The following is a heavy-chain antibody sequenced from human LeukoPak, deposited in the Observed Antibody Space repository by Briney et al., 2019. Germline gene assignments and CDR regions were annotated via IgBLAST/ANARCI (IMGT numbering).Heavy chain of an antibody. D-gene: IGHD3-10*01. V-gene: IGHV3-21*01. J-gene: IGHJ6*03. Sequence: PGGSLRLSCSASGFTFTTYGMNWVRQAPGKGLEWVSSISSSSYIYYADSVKGRFTISRDNAKNSLYLQMNSLRAEDTAVYYCARDIKATFYYYYYMDVWGKGTTVTVSS. CDR3: ARDIKATFYYYYYMDV. CDR2: ISSSSYI. CDR1: GFTFTTYG.